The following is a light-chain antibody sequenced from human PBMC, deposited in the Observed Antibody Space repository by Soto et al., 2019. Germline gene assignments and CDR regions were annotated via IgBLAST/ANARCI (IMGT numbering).Light chain of an antibody. J-gene: IGLJ2*01. CDR2: GND. Sequence: QSELTQPPSASGTPGQRVSISCSGDGSNIGSNTVNWYQRLPGAAPKLLIYGNDQRPSGVPDRFSGSKSGTSASLAISGLQSEDEADYYCALWDDSLNGVVFGGGTKLTVL. V-gene: IGLV1-44*01. CDR3: ALWDDSLNGVV. CDR1: GSNIGSNT.